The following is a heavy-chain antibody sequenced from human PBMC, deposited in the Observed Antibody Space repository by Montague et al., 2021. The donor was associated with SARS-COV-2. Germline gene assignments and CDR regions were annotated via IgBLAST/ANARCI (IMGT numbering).Heavy chain of an antibody. CDR1: GFTFSNYD. J-gene: IGHJ3*02. D-gene: IGHD1-26*01. CDR3: TRDYRSIVGAGLAI. V-gene: IGHV3-48*03. CDR2: ISNSAYTT. Sequence: SLRLSCAASGFTFSNYDMNWVRQAPGKGPEWSSYISNSAYTTSYAGSVKGRFTMSGDNGKNSLYLQMNSLRVEDTAVYYCTRDYRSIVGAGLAIWGQGTKVTVSS.